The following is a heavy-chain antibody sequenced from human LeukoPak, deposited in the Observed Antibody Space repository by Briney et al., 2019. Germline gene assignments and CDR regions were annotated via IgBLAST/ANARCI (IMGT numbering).Heavy chain of an antibody. CDR1: GGSISSHY. J-gene: IGHJ4*02. Sequence: SETLSLTCTVSGGSISSHYWSWIRQPPGKGLEWIGYIYYSGSTNYNPSLKSRVTISVDTSKNQFSLKLSSVTAADTAVYYCASSYYYDSSGYYERYSDYWGREPWSPSPQ. V-gene: IGHV4-59*11. CDR2: IYYSGST. CDR3: ASSYYYDSSGYYERYSDY. D-gene: IGHD3-22*01.